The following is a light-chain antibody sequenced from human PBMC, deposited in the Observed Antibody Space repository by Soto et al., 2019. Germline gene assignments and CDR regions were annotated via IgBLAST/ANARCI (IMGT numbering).Light chain of an antibody. J-gene: IGLJ2*01. V-gene: IGLV2-14*01. CDR2: EVT. Sequence: QSVLTQPASVSGSPGQSITIFCTGTSSDVGAYKFVSWYRHHPGRAPQVMIYEVTNRPSGVSSRFSGSKSGNTASLTISGLQPEDEGDYYCSSYTSRTTPVFGGGTKVTVL. CDR3: SSYTSRTTPV. CDR1: SSDVGAYKF.